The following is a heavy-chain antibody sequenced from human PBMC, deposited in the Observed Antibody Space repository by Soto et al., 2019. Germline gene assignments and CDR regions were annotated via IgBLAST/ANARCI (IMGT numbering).Heavy chain of an antibody. CDR2: ISGSAVST. CDR1: GFTFSSYD. V-gene: IGHV3-23*01. Sequence: GGSLRLSCAASGFTFSSYDMSWVRQAPGKGLEWVSAISGSAVSTYYADSVKGRFTISRDNSKNTLYLQMHSLRAEDTAVFYCAKGDTSGYYYIFDYWGQGTLVTVSS. CDR3: AKGDTSGYYYIFDY. J-gene: IGHJ4*02. D-gene: IGHD3-22*01.